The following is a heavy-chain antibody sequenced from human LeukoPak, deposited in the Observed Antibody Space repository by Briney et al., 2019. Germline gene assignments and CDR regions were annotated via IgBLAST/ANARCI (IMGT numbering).Heavy chain of an antibody. J-gene: IGHJ4*02. CDR3: ASSSNYYDSSGYYPFDY. D-gene: IGHD3-22*01. CDR1: GGSISSYY. Sequence: SETLSLTCTVPGGSISSYYWSWIRQPAGKGLEWIGRIYTSGSTNYNPSPKSRVTMSVDTSKNQFSLKLSSVTAADTAVYYCASSSNYYDSSGYYPFDYWGQGTLVTVSS. V-gene: IGHV4-4*07. CDR2: IYTSGST.